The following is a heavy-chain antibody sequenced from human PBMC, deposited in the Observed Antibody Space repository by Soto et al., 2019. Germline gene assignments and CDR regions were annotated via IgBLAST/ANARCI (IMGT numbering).Heavy chain of an antibody. D-gene: IGHD3-16*01. V-gene: IGHV4-59*01. J-gene: IGHJ5*02. CDR3: AREVRYDYVWGSYGNWFDP. CDR1: GGSISSYY. Sequence: SETLSLTCTVSGGSISSYYWSWIRQPPGKGLEWIGYIYYSGSTNYNPSLKSRVTISVDTSKNQFSLKLRSVTAADTAVYYCAREVRYDYVWGSYGNWFDPWGQGTLVTVSS. CDR2: IYYSGST.